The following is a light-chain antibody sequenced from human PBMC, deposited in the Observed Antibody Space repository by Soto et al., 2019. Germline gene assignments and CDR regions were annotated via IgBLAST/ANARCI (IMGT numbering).Light chain of an antibody. J-gene: IGKJ1*01. CDR3: QQCYSTPRT. CDR2: AAS. V-gene: IGKV1-39*01. Sequence: IQIVHVPRSLCAPVVHGDTDTCRASQSISSYLNWYQQKPGKAPKLLIYAASSLQSGVPSRFSGSGSATDFTLTISSLQPEDFAIYYCQQCYSTPRTFGQGTKVDIK. CDR1: QSISSY.